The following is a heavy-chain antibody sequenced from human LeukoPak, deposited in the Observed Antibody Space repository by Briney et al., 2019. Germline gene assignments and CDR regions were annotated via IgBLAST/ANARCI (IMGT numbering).Heavy chain of an antibody. D-gene: IGHD6-19*01. J-gene: IGHJ4*02. V-gene: IGHV3-53*01. Sequence: AGGSLRLSCAASGFTVSSNYMSWVRQAPGKGLEWVSVIYSGGSTYYADPVKGRFTISRDNSKNTLYLQMNGLRAEDSALYYCARQRSGWTYDYWGQGTLVTVSS. CDR2: IYSGGST. CDR3: ARQRSGWTYDY. CDR1: GFTVSSNY.